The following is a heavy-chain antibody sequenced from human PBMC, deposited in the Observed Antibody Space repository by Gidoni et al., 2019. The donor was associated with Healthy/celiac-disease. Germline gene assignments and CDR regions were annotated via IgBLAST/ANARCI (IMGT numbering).Heavy chain of an antibody. J-gene: IGHJ2*01. CDR3: ARELAGSFNYANWYFDL. V-gene: IGHV4-31*03. CDR2: IYYSGST. D-gene: IGHD6-19*01. Sequence: QVQLQESGPGLVKPSQTLSLTCTVSGGSISSGGYYWSWIRQHPGKGLEWIGYIYYSGSTYYNPSLKSRVTISVDTSKNQFSLKLSSVTAADTAVYYCARELAGSFNYANWYFDLWGRGTLVPVSS. CDR1: GGSISSGGYY.